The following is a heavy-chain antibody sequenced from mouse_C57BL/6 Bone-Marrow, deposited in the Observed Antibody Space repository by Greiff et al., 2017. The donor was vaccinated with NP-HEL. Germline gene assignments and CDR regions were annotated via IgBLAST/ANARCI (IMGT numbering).Heavy chain of an antibody. D-gene: IGHD1-1*01. CDR1: GYAFSSYW. V-gene: IGHV1-80*01. J-gene: IGHJ4*01. CDR3: ARGDYGSSRFGYAMDY. Sequence: QVQLKESGAELVKPGASVKISCKASGYAFSSYWMNWVKERPGKGLEWIGQIYPGDGDTKYNGKFKGTATLTADKSSSTAYMQVNSLTSEDSAVYFGARGDYGSSRFGYAMDYWGQGTSVTVSS. CDR2: IYPGDGDT.